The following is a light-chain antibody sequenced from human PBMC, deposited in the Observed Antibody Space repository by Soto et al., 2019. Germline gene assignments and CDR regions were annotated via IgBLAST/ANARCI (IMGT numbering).Light chain of an antibody. CDR2: WAS. V-gene: IGKV4-1*01. CDR3: HQYLDTPWT. Sequence: DIVMTQSPDSLAVSLGERATINCKSSQSILYSSNNKNYLAWYQRKPGQPPKLLIYWASTRESGVPDRFIGSGSGTDFTLTISSLQAEDVAVYSCHQYLDTPWTFGQGTKVEIK. J-gene: IGKJ1*01. CDR1: QSILYSSNNKNY.